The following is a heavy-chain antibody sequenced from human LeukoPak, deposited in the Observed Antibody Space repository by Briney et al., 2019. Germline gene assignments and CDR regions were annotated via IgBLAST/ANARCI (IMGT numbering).Heavy chain of an antibody. V-gene: IGHV3-48*02. D-gene: IGHD3-10*01. Sequence: GGSLRLSCAASGFSFSSHPINWVRQAPGKGLEWVSHISSNGNTEYYLDSVRLRFTMSRDNAKNSLYLQMNSLRDEDTAVYYCARDGMVRGVIIWDAFDIWGQGTMVTVSS. CDR2: ISSNGNTE. CDR3: ARDGMVRGVIIWDAFDI. CDR1: GFSFSSHP. J-gene: IGHJ3*02.